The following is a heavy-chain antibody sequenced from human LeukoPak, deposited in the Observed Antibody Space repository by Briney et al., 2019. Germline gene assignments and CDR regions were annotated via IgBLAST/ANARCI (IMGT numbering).Heavy chain of an antibody. CDR3: ARSPQGGRTVVRLGY. Sequence: ASVKVSCKASGYTFTSYGISWVRQAPGQGLEWMGWISAYNGNTNYAQKLQGRVTMTTDTSTSTAYMKLRSLRSDDTAVYYCARSPQGGRTVVRLGYWGQGTLVTVSS. D-gene: IGHD4-23*01. CDR1: GYTFTSYG. J-gene: IGHJ4*02. CDR2: ISAYNGNT. V-gene: IGHV1-18*01.